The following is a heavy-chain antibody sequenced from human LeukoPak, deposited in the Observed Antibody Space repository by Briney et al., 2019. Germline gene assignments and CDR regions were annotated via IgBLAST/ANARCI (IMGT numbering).Heavy chain of an antibody. V-gene: IGHV3-11*01. CDR3: AKSGYNRFDY. J-gene: IGHJ4*02. CDR1: GFTFSDSY. D-gene: IGHD5-24*01. CDR2: ISGSGHDI. Sequence: PGGSLRLSCAASGFTFSDSYMTWVRQAPGKGVEWVAYISGSGHDINYSDSVKGRFTISRDNAKNSLYLQMSSLRVEDTAVYYCAKSGYNRFDYWGQGTLVTVSS.